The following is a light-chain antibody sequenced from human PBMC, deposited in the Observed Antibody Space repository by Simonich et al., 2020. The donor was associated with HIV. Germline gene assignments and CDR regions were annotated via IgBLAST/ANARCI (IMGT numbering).Light chain of an antibody. CDR1: QSVISNY. CDR3: QQYGSSPFT. J-gene: IGKJ3*01. CDR2: AAS. V-gene: IGKV3-20*01. Sequence: EIVLTQSPGTLSLSPGERATLSCRARQSVISNYLAWYQQKPGLAPRLLMYAASSRATGIPDRVSGSGSGTDFTLTISRLEPEDFAVYYCQQYGSSPFTFGPGTKVDIK.